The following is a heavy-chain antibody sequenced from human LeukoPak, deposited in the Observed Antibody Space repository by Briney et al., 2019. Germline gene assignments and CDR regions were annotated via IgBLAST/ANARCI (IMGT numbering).Heavy chain of an antibody. CDR1: GGSISSYY. Sequence: SETLSLTCTVSGGSISSYYWSWIRQPAGKGLEWIGRIYTSGSTNYNPSLKSRVTMSVDTSKNQFSLKLSSVTAADTAVYYCARRMYEQGRDYYYYMDVWGKGTTVTVSS. CDR2: IYTSGST. J-gene: IGHJ6*03. D-gene: IGHD2-8*01. CDR3: ARRMYEQGRDYYYYMDV. V-gene: IGHV4-4*07.